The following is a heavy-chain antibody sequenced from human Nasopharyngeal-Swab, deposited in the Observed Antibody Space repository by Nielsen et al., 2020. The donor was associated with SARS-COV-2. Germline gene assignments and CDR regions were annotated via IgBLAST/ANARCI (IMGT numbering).Heavy chain of an antibody. V-gene: IGHV4-4*02. CDR1: GGSISSSNW. CDR3: ARDRALRFLEWLNGVRAFDI. Sequence: SETLSLTCAVSGGSISSSNWWSWVRQPPGKGLEWIGEIYHIGSTNSNPSLKSRVTITVDKSKNQFSLKLSSVTAADTAVYYCARDRALRFLEWLNGVRAFDIWGQGTMVTVSS. J-gene: IGHJ3*02. D-gene: IGHD3-3*01. CDR2: IYHIGST.